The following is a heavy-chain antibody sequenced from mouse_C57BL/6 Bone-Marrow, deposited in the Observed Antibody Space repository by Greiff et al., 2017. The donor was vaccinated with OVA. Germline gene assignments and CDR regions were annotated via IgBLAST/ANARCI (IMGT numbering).Heavy chain of an antibody. D-gene: IGHD2-12*01. CDR1: GYTFTDYY. V-gene: IGHV1-26*01. J-gene: IGHJ1*03. Sequence: VQLQQSGPELVKPGASVKISCKASGYTFTDYYMNWVKQSHGKSLEWIGDINPNTGGTSYNQKFKGKATLTVDKSSSTAYMELRSLTSEDSAVYYCASYDWYFDVWGTGTTVTVSS. CDR3: ASYDWYFDV. CDR2: INPNTGGT.